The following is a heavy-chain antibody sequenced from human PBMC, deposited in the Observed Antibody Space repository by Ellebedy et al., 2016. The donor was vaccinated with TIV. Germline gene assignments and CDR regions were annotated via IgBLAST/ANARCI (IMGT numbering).Heavy chain of an antibody. CDR2: ILYDGRHN. J-gene: IGHJ5*01. Sequence: GESLKISCAASGFTFSSYRMHWVRQAPGKGLEWVSVILYDGRHNKYADSVTGRVTITRDDSKNTLYLQMNSLRAEDTAVYYCARSRTAYYIAGSGFDFWGQGTLVTVSS. D-gene: IGHD3-10*01. CDR1: GFTFSSYR. CDR3: ARSRTAYYIAGSGFDF. V-gene: IGHV3-30*03.